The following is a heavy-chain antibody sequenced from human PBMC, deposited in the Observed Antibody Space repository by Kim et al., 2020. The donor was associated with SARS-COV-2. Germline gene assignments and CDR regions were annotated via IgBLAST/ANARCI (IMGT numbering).Heavy chain of an antibody. CDR1: GFTFSSYA. CDR3: AKDKRGWFGDYIGNYYYYYGMDV. D-gene: IGHD3-10*01. Sequence: GGSLRLSCAASGFTFSSYAMSWVRQAPGKGLEWVSAISGSGGSTYYADSVKGRFTISRDNSKNTLYLQMNSLRAEDTAVYYCAKDKRGWFGDYIGNYYYYYGMDVWGQGTTVTVSS. CDR2: ISGSGGST. J-gene: IGHJ6*02. V-gene: IGHV3-23*01.